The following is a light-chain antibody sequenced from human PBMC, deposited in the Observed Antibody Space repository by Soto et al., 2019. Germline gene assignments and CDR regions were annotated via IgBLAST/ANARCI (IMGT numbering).Light chain of an antibody. V-gene: IGKV3-20*01. Sequence: EIVFTQSPGTLSLSPGDRATLSCRASQSVSSSYLAWYQQKPGQAPGLLIYDASNRATGIPDRFSGSGSGTDFTLTISRXEPEDFAVYYCQQYGRSPWTFGQGTKVDIK. J-gene: IGKJ1*01. CDR1: QSVSSSY. CDR3: QQYGRSPWT. CDR2: DAS.